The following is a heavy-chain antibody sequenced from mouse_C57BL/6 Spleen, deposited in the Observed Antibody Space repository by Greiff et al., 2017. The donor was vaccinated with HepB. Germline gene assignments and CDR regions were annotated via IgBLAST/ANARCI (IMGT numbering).Heavy chain of an antibody. CDR3: ARDLDYYGSSLFDY. Sequence: EVQLQESGPGLVKPSQSLSLTCSVTGYSITSGYYWNWIRQFPGNKLEWMGYISYDGSNNYNPSLKNRISITRDTSKNQFFLKLNSVTTEDTATYYCARDLDYYGSSLFDYWGQGTTLTVSS. CDR1: GYSITSGYY. V-gene: IGHV3-6*01. CDR2: ISYDGSN. D-gene: IGHD1-1*01. J-gene: IGHJ2*01.